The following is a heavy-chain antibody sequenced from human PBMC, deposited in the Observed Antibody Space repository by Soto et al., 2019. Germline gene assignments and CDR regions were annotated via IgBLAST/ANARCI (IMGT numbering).Heavy chain of an antibody. V-gene: IGHV2-5*02. Sequence: QITLKESGPTLVKPTQTLTLTCTFSGFSLSTSGVSVGWIRQPPGKALKWLALIYWDNDKYYRPALKSRLTITQDTSDNQVALTLTNMDPVDAATSYCATRLLSPHYSDCRGSSFDYWGQGTLVPVSS. CDR1: GFSLSTSGVS. J-gene: IGHJ4*02. CDR3: ATRLLSPHYSDCRGSSFDY. D-gene: IGHD3-22*01. CDR2: IYWDNDK.